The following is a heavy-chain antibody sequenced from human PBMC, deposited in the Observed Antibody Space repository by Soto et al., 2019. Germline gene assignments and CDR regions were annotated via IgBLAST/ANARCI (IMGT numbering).Heavy chain of an antibody. V-gene: IGHV4-30-4*01. CDR3: ARCSLVVVPAPGFDP. Sequence: SETLSLTCSVSGDSISNLDYFWAWIRQPPGQALEYIGYIYKSATTYYNPSFESRVTISVDTSKNQFSLKLSSVSAADTALYYCARCSLVVVPAPGFDPWGRGTLVTVSS. CDR1: GDSISNLDYF. CDR2: IYKSATT. J-gene: IGHJ5*02. D-gene: IGHD2-2*01.